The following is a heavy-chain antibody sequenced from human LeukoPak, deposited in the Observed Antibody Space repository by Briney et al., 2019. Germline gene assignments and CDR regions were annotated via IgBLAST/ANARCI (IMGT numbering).Heavy chain of an antibody. D-gene: IGHD6-13*01. CDR1: GGSISLYY. V-gene: IGHV4-59*01. Sequence: SETLSLTCTVSGGSISLYYWSWIRQPPGKGLEWIGYVYYSGSTNYNPSLKSRVTISVDTSKNQFSLKLSSVTAADTALYYCARDQDEGSWYYFDCWGQGTLVTVSS. J-gene: IGHJ4*02. CDR3: ARDQDEGSWYYFDC. CDR2: VYYSGST.